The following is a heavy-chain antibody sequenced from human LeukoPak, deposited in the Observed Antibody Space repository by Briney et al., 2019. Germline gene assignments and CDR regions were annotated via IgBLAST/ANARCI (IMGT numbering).Heavy chain of an antibody. CDR3: AKSADYGDYGGYYYYMDV. CDR2: IYYSGST. J-gene: IGHJ6*03. Sequence: SETLSLTCAVYGGSFSSYYWSWIRQPPGKGLEWIGYIYYSGSTNYNPSLKSRVTISVDTSKNQFSLKLSSVTAADTAVYYCAKSADYGDYGGYYYYMDVWGKGTTVTVSS. CDR1: GGSFSSYY. V-gene: IGHV4-59*01. D-gene: IGHD4-17*01.